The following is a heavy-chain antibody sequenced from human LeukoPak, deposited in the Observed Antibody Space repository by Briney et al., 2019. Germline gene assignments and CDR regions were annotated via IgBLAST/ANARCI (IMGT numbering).Heavy chain of an antibody. CDR2: IIPIFGTA. D-gene: IGHD2-2*01. J-gene: IGHJ4*02. Sequence: SVKVSCKASGGTFSSYDITWVRQAPGQGLEWMGGIIPIFGTANYAQKFQGRVTITADESTSTAYMELSSLRSEDTAVYYCAREGGVVPAAFDYWGQGTLVTVSS. CDR1: GGTFSSYD. V-gene: IGHV1-69*13. CDR3: AREGGVVPAAFDY.